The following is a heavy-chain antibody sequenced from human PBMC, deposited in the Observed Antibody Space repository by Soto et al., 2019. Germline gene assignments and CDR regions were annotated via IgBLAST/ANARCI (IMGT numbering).Heavy chain of an antibody. D-gene: IGHD3-22*01. Sequence: PGGSLRLACAASGFTFSSYGMHWVRQAPGKGLEWVAVISYDGSNKYYADSVKGRFTISRDNSKNTLYLQMNSLRAEDTAVYYCAKVEYYYDSSGYYWDYYYYYGMDVWGQGTTVTVSS. J-gene: IGHJ6*02. CDR3: AKVEYYYDSSGYYWDYYYYYGMDV. CDR1: GFTFSSYG. V-gene: IGHV3-30*18. CDR2: ISYDGSNK.